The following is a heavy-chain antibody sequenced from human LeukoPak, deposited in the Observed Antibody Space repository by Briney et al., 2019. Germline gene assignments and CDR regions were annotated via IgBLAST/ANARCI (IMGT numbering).Heavy chain of an antibody. Sequence: GGSLRLSCAASGFTFSSYWMSWVRQAPGKGLEWVSVIYSGGSTYYADSVKGRFTISRDNSKNTLYLQMNSLRAEDTAVYYCARDQGGDYTFDYWGQGTLVTVSS. V-gene: IGHV3-66*02. CDR2: IYSGGST. J-gene: IGHJ4*02. CDR1: GFTFSSYW. CDR3: ARDQGGDYTFDY. D-gene: IGHD4-17*01.